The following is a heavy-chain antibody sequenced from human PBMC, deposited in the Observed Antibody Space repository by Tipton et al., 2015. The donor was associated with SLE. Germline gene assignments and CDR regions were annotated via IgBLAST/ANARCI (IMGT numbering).Heavy chain of an antibody. Sequence: TLSLTCAVYGGSFSGYYWSWIRQPPGKGLEWIGEINHSGSTNYNPSLKSRVTISVDTSKKQFSLKLSSVTAADTAVYYCARGGNGYSFFDYWGQGTLVTVSS. CDR3: ARGGNGYSFFDY. J-gene: IGHJ4*02. D-gene: IGHD2-21*01. CDR2: INHSGST. V-gene: IGHV4-34*01. CDR1: GGSFSGYY.